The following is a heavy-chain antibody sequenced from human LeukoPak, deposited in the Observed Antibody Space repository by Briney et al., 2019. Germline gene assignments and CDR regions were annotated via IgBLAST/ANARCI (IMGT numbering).Heavy chain of an antibody. CDR1: GFTFSSNG. CDR3: ARGRFNTYYFDS. D-gene: IGHD3-10*01. J-gene: IGHJ4*02. V-gene: IGHV3-33*01. CDR2: IWYDGSNK. Sequence: GGSLRLSCAASGFTFSSNGMHWVRQAPGKGLEWVAVIWYDGSNKYYVDSVKGRFTISRDNSKSTLYLQMDSLRVEDTAVYYCARGRFNTYYFDSWGQGTLVTVSS.